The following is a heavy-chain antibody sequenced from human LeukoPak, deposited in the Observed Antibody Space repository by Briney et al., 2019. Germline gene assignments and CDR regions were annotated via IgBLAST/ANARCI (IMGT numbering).Heavy chain of an antibody. V-gene: IGHV3-23*01. D-gene: IGHD3-22*01. CDR1: GFTFSSYS. CDR3: AKNPYDSSGYYHNWFDP. J-gene: IGHJ5*02. Sequence: GGSLRLSCAASGFTFSSYSMSWVRQAPGKGLEWVSAISGSGGSTYYADSVKGRFTISRDNSKNTLYLQMNSLRAEDTAVYYCAKNPYDSSGYYHNWFDPWGQGTLVTVSS. CDR2: ISGSGGST.